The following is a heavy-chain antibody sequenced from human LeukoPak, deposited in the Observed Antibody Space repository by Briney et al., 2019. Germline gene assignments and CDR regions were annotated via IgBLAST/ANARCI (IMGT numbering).Heavy chain of an antibody. D-gene: IGHD3-22*01. CDR1: GYTFTSYD. J-gene: IGHJ5*02. CDR3: AREYYYDSSGYNWFDP. V-gene: IGHV1-8*01. Sequence: ASVKVSCKASGYTFTSYDINWVRQATGQGPEWMGWMSPNSGNTGYAQKFQGRVTMTTDTSTSTAYMELRSLRSDDTAVYYCAREYYYDSSGYNWFDPWGQGTLVTVSS. CDR2: MSPNSGNT.